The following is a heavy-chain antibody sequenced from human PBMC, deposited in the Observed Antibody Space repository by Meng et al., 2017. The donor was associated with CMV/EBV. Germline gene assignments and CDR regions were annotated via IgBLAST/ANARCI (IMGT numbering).Heavy chain of an antibody. J-gene: IGHJ4*02. V-gene: IGHV4-34*01. CDR3: ARGEMGRLYNRNPRYYFDY. CDR2: INHSGST. CDR1: SGSFSGYY. D-gene: IGHD1-14*01. Sequence: SETLSLTCAVYSGSFSGYYWSWIRQPPGKGLEWIGEINHSGSTNYNPSLKSRVTISVDTSKNQFSLKLSSVTAADTAVYYCARGEMGRLYNRNPRYYFDYWGQGTLVTVSS.